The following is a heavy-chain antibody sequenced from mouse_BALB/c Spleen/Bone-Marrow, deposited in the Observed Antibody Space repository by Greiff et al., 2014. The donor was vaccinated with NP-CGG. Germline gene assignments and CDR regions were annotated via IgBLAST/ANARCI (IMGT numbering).Heavy chain of an antibody. V-gene: IGHV1-87*01. CDR3: ARGDYGYHWYFDV. D-gene: IGHD1-2*01. CDR2: IYPGDGDT. Sequence: VQLQQSGAELARPGASVKLSCKASGYNFTTHWMQWVKQRPGQGLEWIGAIYPGDGDTRYTQKFKGKATLTADKSSSTAYMQLSDLASEDSAVYYCARGDYGYHWYFDVWGEGTTVTVSS. J-gene: IGHJ1*01. CDR1: GYNFTTHW.